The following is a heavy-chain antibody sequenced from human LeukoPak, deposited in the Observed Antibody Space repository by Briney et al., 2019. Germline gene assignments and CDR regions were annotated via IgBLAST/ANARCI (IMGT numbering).Heavy chain of an antibody. V-gene: IGHV3-21*04. CDR3: ARDAVGAIGWFDP. Sequence: PGGSLRLSCAASGFTFSSYSMNWVRQAPGKGLEWVSSISSSSSYIYYADSVKGRFTISRDNAKNSLYLQMNSLRAEDTAVYYCARDAVGAIGWFDPWGQGTLVTVSS. D-gene: IGHD1-26*01. CDR1: GFTFSSYS. J-gene: IGHJ5*02. CDR2: ISSSSSYI.